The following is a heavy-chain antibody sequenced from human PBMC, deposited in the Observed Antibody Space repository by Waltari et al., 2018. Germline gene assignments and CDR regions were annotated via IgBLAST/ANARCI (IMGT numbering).Heavy chain of an antibody. CDR1: GFTFSSYS. V-gene: IGHV3-21*01. CDR2: ISSSSSYI. CDR3: ARGYMTTVTTLGY. Sequence: EVQLVESGGGLVKPGGSLRLSCAASGFTFSSYSMNSVRQAPGKGLEWVSSISSSSSYIYYADSVKGRFTISRDNAKNSLYLQINSLRAEDTAVYYCARGYMTTVTTLGYWGQGTLVTVSS. D-gene: IGHD4-17*01. J-gene: IGHJ4*02.